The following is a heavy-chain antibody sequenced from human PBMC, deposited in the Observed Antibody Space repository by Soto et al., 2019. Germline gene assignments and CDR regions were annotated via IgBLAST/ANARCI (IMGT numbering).Heavy chain of an antibody. Sequence: ASVKVSCKASGGTFIRHTLSWVRQAPGQGLEWMGGTLPILGAVNYAQKFRDRVTITADKSTSIAYMELSSLRSEDTAIYYCARVGGNCRSSSCGMDVWGQGTTVTVSS. CDR3: ARVGGNCRSSSCGMDV. V-gene: IGHV1-69*08. D-gene: IGHD2-2*01. J-gene: IGHJ6*02. CDR2: TLPILGAV. CDR1: GGTFIRHT.